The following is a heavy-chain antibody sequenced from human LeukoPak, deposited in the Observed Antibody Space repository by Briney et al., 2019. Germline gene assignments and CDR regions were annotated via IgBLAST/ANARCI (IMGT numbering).Heavy chain of an antibody. Sequence: QPGGSLRLSCAASGFTFSSYAMSWVRQAPGKGLEWVSAISGSGGSTYYADSVKGRFTISRDNSKNTLYLQMNSLRAEDTAVYYRAKVDSIQLWLPVYWGQGTLVTVSS. V-gene: IGHV3-23*01. CDR1: GFTFSSYA. J-gene: IGHJ4*02. D-gene: IGHD5-18*01. CDR3: AKVDSIQLWLPVY. CDR2: ISGSGGST.